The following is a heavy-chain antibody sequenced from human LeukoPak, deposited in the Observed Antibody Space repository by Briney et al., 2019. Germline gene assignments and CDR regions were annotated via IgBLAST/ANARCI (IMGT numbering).Heavy chain of an antibody. D-gene: IGHD2-2*01. CDR2: ISSSGSAI. J-gene: IGHJ4*02. V-gene: IGHV3-48*03. CDR3: AAAGQLDY. Sequence: GGSLRLSCAASGFTFSSYEMNWVRQAPGKGPEWVSYISSSGSAIYYADSVKGRFTISRDNAKNSLYLQMNSLRAEDTALYYCAAAGQLDYWGQGTLVTVSS. CDR1: GFTFSSYE.